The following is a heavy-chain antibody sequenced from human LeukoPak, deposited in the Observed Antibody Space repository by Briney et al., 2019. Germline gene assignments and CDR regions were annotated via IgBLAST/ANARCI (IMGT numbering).Heavy chain of an antibody. CDR1: GYTFTGYF. CDR2: INPNSGGT. Sequence: GASVKVSFKTSGYTFTGYFLNWVRQAPGQGLEWMGRINPNSGGTNCGQKFQDRVTLTRDTSIATAYMELTGLTSDDTAVYYCARVDASSLAVHYWGQGTLVTVSS. J-gene: IGHJ4*02. D-gene: IGHD6-19*01. V-gene: IGHV1-2*02. CDR3: ARVDASSLAVHY.